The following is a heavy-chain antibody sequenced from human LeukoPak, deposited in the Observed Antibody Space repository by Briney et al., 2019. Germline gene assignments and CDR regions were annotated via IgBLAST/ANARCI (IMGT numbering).Heavy chain of an antibody. V-gene: IGHV1-2*02. J-gene: IGHJ3*01. CDR1: GYTFTGHY. D-gene: IGHD3-10*01. CDR3: ARNLWFGESSDAFDL. Sequence: ASVKVSCKASGYTFTGHYIHWVRQAPGQGLEWMGWINVNSGGTNYAQKFQGRVTMTRDTSISTAYMDMSSLRSDDTAVYYCARNLWFGESSDAFDLWGQETMVTVSS. CDR2: INVNSGGT.